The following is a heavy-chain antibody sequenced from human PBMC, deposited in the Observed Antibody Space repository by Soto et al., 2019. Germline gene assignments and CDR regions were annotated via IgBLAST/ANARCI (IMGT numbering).Heavy chain of an antibody. Sequence: ASVKVSCKASGYTFTSYDINWVRQATGQGLEWMGWMNPNSGNTGYAQKFQGRVNMTRNTSISTAYMELSSLRSEDTAVYYCARGLISSTWYYYYGMDLWGQGTTVTVSS. D-gene: IGHD6-13*01. CDR1: GYTFTSYD. CDR3: ARGLISSTWYYYYGMDL. V-gene: IGHV1-8*01. J-gene: IGHJ6*02. CDR2: MNPNSGNT.